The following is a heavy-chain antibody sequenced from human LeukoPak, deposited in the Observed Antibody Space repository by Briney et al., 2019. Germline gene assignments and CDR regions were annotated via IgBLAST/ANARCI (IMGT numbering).Heavy chain of an antibody. CDR1: GFTFSSYE. CDR2: ISSSGSTI. D-gene: IGHD2-2*02. CDR3: ARDLRGADCSSTSCYTYYYYMDV. V-gene: IGHV3-48*03. Sequence: GGSLRLSCAASGFTFSSYEMNWVRQAPGKGLEWVSYISSSGSTIYYADSVKSRFTISRDNAKNSLYLQMNSLRAEDTAVYYCARDLRGADCSSTSCYTYYYYMDVWGKGTTVTVSS. J-gene: IGHJ6*03.